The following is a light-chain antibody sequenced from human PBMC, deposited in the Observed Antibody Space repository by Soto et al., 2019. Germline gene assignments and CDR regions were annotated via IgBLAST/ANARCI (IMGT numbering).Light chain of an antibody. CDR1: SGHNSNI. CDR2: LESSGSH. Sequence: QSVLTQSPSASASLGYSVKLTCSLSSGHNSNIIAWHQQQPGQAPRSLMTLESSGSHNKGSGVPDRFSGSSSRADRYLTIANLQFEDEAYYYCETWGSSTQVFGGGTKVTVL. V-gene: IGLV4-60*02. J-gene: IGLJ3*02. CDR3: ETWGSSTQV.